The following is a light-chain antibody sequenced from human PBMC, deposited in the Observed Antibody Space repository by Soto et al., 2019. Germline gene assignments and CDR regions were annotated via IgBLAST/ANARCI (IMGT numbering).Light chain of an antibody. CDR1: SSNIGTNS. CDR3: AAWDDSLKAYV. V-gene: IGLV1-44*01. CDR2: TNN. J-gene: IGLJ1*01. Sequence: QSVLTQPPSASGTPGLGVPILCSGTSSNIGTNSVDWYQQVPGAAPDLLIHTNNQRPSGVTDRFSASKSGASASLAIRGLQSQDEADYYCAAWDDSLKAYVFGTGTKVTVL.